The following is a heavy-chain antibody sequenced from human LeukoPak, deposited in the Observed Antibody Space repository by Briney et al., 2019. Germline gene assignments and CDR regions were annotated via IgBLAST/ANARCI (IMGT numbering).Heavy chain of an antibody. J-gene: IGHJ5*02. CDR3: ARGSLGITMIVVVIDWFAP. V-gene: IGHV4-39*07. CDR1: GGSISSGDYY. CDR2: IYHSGST. D-gene: IGHD3-22*01. Sequence: SQTLSLTCTVSGGSISSGDYYWGWIRQPPGKGLEWIGSIYHSGSTYYNPSLKSRGTISVYTSKNQLSLKLSSVSAADTAVYYCARGSLGITMIVVVIDWFAPWGQGTLVTVSS.